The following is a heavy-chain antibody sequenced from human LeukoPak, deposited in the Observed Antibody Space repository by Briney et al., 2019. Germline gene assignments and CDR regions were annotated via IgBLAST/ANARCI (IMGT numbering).Heavy chain of an antibody. J-gene: IGHJ4*02. CDR2: IRYDGSNE. CDR1: GFTFSNFG. D-gene: IGHD6-19*01. V-gene: IGHV3-30*02. CDR3: AKGTSTYSSGSFDY. Sequence: GGSLRLSCAASGFTFSNFGMHWVRQAPGKGLEWVAFIRYDGSNEYYADSVKGRFTISRDNSKNTLYLQMNSLRAEDTAVYYCAKGTSTYSSGSFDYWGRGTLVTVSS.